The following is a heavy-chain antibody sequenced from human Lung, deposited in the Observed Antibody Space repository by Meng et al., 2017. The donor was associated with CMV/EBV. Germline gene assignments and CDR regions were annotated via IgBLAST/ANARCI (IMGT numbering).Heavy chain of an antibody. CDR3: ASASSGWYNNWFTP. CDR2: INHSGST. D-gene: IGHD6-19*01. Sequence: CAVHGGSFSGYYWSWIRQPPGKGLEWIGEINHSGSTNYNPSLKSRVTISVDTSKNQFSLKLSSVTAADTAVYYCASASSGWYNNWFTPWGHGTLVTVSS. J-gene: IGHJ5*02. V-gene: IGHV4-34*01. CDR1: GGSFSGYY.